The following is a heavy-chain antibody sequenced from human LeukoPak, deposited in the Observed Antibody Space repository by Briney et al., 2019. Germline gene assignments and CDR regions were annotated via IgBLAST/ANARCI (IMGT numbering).Heavy chain of an antibody. Sequence: SETLSLTCTVSGGSISSYYWSWIRQPPGKGLEWIGYIYYSGSTNYNPSLKSRVTISVDTSKNQFSLKLSSVTAADTAVYYCASSSSELSYDYWGQGTLVTVSS. V-gene: IGHV4-59*01. CDR2: IYYSGST. D-gene: IGHD3-16*02. J-gene: IGHJ4*02. CDR1: GGSISSYY. CDR3: ASSSSELSYDY.